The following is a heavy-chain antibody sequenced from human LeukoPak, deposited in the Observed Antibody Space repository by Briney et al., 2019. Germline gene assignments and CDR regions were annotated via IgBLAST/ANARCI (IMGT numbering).Heavy chain of an antibody. CDR2: ISSSADTI. CDR3: TKERGSY. J-gene: IGHJ4*02. V-gene: IGHV3-48*03. CDR1: GFIFSSDE. Sequence: GGSLRLSCAASGFIFSSDEMTWVRQAPGKGLESVSFISSSADTILYADSVKGGFTISRDNGKNALYLQMNSLRAEDTAVYYCTKERGSYWGQGTLVTVSS.